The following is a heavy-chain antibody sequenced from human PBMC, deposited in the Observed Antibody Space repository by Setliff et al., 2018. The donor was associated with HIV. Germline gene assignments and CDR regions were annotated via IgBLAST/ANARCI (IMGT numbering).Heavy chain of an antibody. V-gene: IGHV3-74*01. J-gene: IGHJ3*02. CDR1: GFTFTNYW. CDR2: INYDRITT. D-gene: IGHD6-19*01. CDR3: AREGATTAGFDI. Sequence: GGSLRLSCGASGFTFTNYWMHWIRQVPGKGLVRVSRINYDRITTSYADSVQGRFTISRDNAKNTVYLQMNSLRVDDTAIYYCAREGATTAGFDIWGHGTMVTVSS.